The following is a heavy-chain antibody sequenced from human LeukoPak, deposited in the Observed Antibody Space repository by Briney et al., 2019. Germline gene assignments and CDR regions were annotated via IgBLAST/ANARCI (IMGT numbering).Heavy chain of an antibody. CDR3: AKDILRDVPLGAFDI. Sequence: PGRSLRLSCAASGFNFDDYAMHWVRQAPGKGLEWVSGITWNSGSIGYADSVKGRFTISRDNAKNSLYLQMNSLRAEDTALYYCAKDILRDVPLGAFDIWGQGTMVTVSS. CDR1: GFNFDDYA. J-gene: IGHJ3*02. D-gene: IGHD2-15*01. CDR2: ITWNSGSI. V-gene: IGHV3-9*01.